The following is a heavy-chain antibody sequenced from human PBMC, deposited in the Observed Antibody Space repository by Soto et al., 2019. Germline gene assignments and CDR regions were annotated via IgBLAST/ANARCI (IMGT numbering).Heavy chain of an antibody. CDR2: ISGDGAAT. Sequence: GGSLRLSCAASGFNFGSFAMTWVRQAPGKGLQWPSAISGDGAATYYGDSVKGRFTISRDNSNNTLYLQMNSLSVDATAIYFCAKTTRHQPPEPWGQGALVTVSS. CDR3: AKTTRHQPPEP. V-gene: IGHV3-23*01. D-gene: IGHD2-2*01. J-gene: IGHJ5*02. CDR1: GFNFGSFA.